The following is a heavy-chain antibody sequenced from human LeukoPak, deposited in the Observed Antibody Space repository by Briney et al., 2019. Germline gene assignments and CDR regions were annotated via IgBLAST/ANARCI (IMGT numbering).Heavy chain of an antibody. Sequence: ASVKVSCKASGGTFSSYAISWVRQAPEQGLEWMGGIIPIFGTANYAQKFQGRVTITADKSTSTAYMELSSLRSEDTAVYYCARKRNYYDSSGYYNWFDPWGQGTLVTVSS. CDR3: ARKRNYYDSSGYYNWFDP. CDR1: GGTFSSYA. D-gene: IGHD3-22*01. J-gene: IGHJ5*02. V-gene: IGHV1-69*06. CDR2: IIPIFGTA.